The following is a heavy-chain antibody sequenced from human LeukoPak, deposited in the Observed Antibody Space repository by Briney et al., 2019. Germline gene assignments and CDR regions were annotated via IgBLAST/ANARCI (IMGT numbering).Heavy chain of an antibody. V-gene: IGHV1-2*02. CDR1: GYTFTGYY. J-gene: IGHJ6*02. Sequence: ASVKVSCKASGYTFTGYYMHWVRQAPGRGLEWMGWINPNSGGTNYAQKFQGRVTMTRDTSISTAYMELSRLRSDDTAVYYCARGSAPYGDYYYGMDVWGQGTTVTLSS. CDR3: ARGSAPYGDYYYGMDV. CDR2: INPNSGGT. D-gene: IGHD4-17*01.